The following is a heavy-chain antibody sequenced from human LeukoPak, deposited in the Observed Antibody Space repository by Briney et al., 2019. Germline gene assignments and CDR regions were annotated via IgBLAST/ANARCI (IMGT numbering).Heavy chain of an antibody. V-gene: IGHV1-2*02. Sequence: ASVKVSCKASGYTFTGYYMHWLRQAPGQGLEWMGWINPNSGGTNYAQKFQGRFTMTRDTSISTAYMELSRLRSDDTAVYYCAARQGMATIATDYWGQGTRVTVSS. J-gene: IGHJ4*02. CDR2: INPNSGGT. D-gene: IGHD5-24*01. CDR3: AARQGMATIATDY. CDR1: GYTFTGYY.